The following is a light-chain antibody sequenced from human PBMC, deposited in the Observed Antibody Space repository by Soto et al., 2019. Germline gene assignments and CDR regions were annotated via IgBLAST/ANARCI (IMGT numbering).Light chain of an antibody. CDR1: QSINIY. J-gene: IGKJ4*01. CDR2: DAS. Sequence: EIVLTQSPAALSLSPGGRATLSCRVSQSINIYLAWYQQKLGQAPRLLIYDASIRATGIPARFSGSGSGTDFTLNIRSLEPEDFGVYYCQQRYSWPLTFGGGTKEEIK. V-gene: IGKV3-11*01. CDR3: QQRYSWPLT.